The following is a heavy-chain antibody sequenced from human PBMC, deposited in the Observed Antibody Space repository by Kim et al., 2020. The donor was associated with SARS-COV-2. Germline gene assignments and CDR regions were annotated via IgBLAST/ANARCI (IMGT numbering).Heavy chain of an antibody. Sequence: ASVKVSCKASGYTFTSYAMHWVRQAPGQRLEWMGWINAGNGNTKYSQKFQGRVTITRDTSASTAYMELSSLRSEDTAVYYCARVRYYDSSGYSGLPYFDYWGQGTLVTVSS. V-gene: IGHV1-3*01. CDR2: INAGNGNT. CDR1: GYTFTSYA. J-gene: IGHJ4*02. CDR3: ARVRYYDSSGYSGLPYFDY. D-gene: IGHD3-22*01.